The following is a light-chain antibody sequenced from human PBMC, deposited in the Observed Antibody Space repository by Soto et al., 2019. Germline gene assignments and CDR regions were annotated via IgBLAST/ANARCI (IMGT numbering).Light chain of an antibody. CDR3: AACDGSVNPHYV. J-gene: IGLJ1*01. V-gene: IGLV1-44*01. CDR1: SSNIGRHT. Sequence: QSVLTQPPSASGTPGQRVTISCSGSSSNIGRHTVNWYQQLPGTAPKLLMYGNNQRPSGVPDRFSVSKSATSASLAISGLQSEDEADYYCAACDGSVNPHYVFGTGTKLTVL. CDR2: GNN.